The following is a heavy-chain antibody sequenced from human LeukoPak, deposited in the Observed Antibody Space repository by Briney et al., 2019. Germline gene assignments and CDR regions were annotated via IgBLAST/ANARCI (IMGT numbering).Heavy chain of an antibody. J-gene: IGHJ4*02. CDR1: AGFISIYY. Sequence: SGTLSLTCTVSAGFISIYYWSWLRQPPGKGLEWIGYSYYSGSTNYNPSLKSRVTISVDTSKNQFSLKLSSVTAADTAVYYCARDTPPLDYWGQGTLVTVSS. CDR3: ARDTPPLDY. CDR2: SYYSGST. V-gene: IGHV4-59*01.